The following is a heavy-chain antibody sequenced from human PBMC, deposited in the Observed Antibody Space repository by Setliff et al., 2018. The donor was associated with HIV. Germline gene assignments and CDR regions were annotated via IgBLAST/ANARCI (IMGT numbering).Heavy chain of an antibody. CDR1: GGTFRTYG. CDR2: FDPEDDET. J-gene: IGHJ4*02. D-gene: IGHD1-26*01. CDR3: TRHWDYYGGTYFDY. Sequence: ASVKVSCKASGGTFRTYGVSWVRLAPGQGLEWMGGFDPEDDETVYAEKFQGRVTMTEDTSTDTAYMALSSLRSEDTAMYYCTRHWDYYGGTYFDYWGQGTLVTVSS. V-gene: IGHV1-24*01.